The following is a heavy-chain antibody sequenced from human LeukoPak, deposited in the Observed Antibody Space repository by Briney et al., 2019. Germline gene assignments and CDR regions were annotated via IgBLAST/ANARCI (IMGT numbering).Heavy chain of an antibody. D-gene: IGHD2-15*01. J-gene: IGHJ4*02. V-gene: IGHV4-38-2*01. Sequence: SETLSLTCAVSGYSLSSGYFWVWIRQPPGKGLGWIGSIYHSGSTYYNPSLKSRVTISVDTSKNQFSLKLSSVTAADTAVYYCARGGAATGNFDYWGQGTLVTVSS. CDR1: GYSLSSGYF. CDR3: ARGGAATGNFDY. CDR2: IYHSGST.